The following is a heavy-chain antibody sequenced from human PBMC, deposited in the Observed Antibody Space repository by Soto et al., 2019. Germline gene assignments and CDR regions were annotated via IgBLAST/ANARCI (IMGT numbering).Heavy chain of an antibody. CDR2: ISYNGGNR. J-gene: IGHJ6*02. V-gene: IGHV3-30*04. CDR1: GFTFSNYA. Sequence: QVQLVESGGGVVQPGRSLRLSCAASGFTFSNYAMHWARQAPGKGLECVAVISYNGGNRFYRDYVKGRFTISRDNSKNTVQLQIDSLRYEDAAVYYCARGDREDTAVVIGVRPGEYGVDVWGQGTTVTVSS. D-gene: IGHD2-15*01. CDR3: ARGDREDTAVVIGVRPGEYGVDV.